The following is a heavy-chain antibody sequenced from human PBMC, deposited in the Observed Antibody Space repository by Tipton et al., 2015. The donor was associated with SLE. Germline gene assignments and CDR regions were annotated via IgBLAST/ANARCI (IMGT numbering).Heavy chain of an antibody. J-gene: IGHJ6*02. CDR1: GGAISTYY. V-gene: IGHV4-59*01. CDR3: TRGGGDFGCWRASEVVMDV. CDR2: IINRGST. D-gene: IGHD3-3*01. Sequence: TLSLTCTVSGGAISTYYWSWLRQSPGKGLEWIGFIINRGSTNYNPSLKSRVTISLDTSKNQFSLNVTSLTAADAAGYYCTRGGGDFGCWRASEVVMDVWGQGTTVSVSS.